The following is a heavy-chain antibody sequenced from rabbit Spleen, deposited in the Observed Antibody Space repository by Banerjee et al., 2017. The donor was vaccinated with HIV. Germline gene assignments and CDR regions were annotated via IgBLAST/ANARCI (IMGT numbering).Heavy chain of an antibody. V-gene: IGHV1S7*01. CDR1: GIDCSDGG. J-gene: IGHJ4*01. CDR2: IEPIFGRT. Sequence: QSLEESGGDLVKPGASLTLSCKASGIDCSDGGVSWVRQAPGKGLEWIGYIEPIFGRTYYASWVNGRFTISSHNAQNTLYLQLNSLTAADTATYFCVRDLGYDDYSEKGYFNLWGQGTLVTVS. CDR3: VRDLGYDDYSEKGYFNL. D-gene: IGHD2-1*01.